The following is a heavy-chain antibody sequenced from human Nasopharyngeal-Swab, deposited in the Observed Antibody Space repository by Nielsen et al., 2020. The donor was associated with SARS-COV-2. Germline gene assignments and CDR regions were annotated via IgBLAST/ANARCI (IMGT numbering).Heavy chain of an antibody. D-gene: IGHD2-21*02. CDR3: ARLPHCGGDCPPDV. V-gene: IGHV5-51*01. J-gene: IGHJ6*02. CDR2: IYPGDSDT. CDR1: GYTFTSYW. Sequence: GSLKISCKGSGYTFTSYWIGWVRQMPGKGLEWMGIIYPGDSDTIYGPSFEGQVTISADMSIDTAYLQWSSLKASDTAIYFCARLPHCGGDCPPDVWGQGTSVTVSS.